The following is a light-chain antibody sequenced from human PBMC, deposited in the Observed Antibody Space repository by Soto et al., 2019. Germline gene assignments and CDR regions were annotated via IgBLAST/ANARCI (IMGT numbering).Light chain of an antibody. CDR1: SSNIGSNT. V-gene: IGLV1-44*01. CDR3: AAWDDSLNGWV. J-gene: IGLJ3*02. CDR2: NSN. Sequence: QPVLTQPPSASGTPGQRVTISCSGSSSNIGSNTVSWYRQLPGTAPKLLIYNSNQRPSGVPDRFSGSKSGTSASLAISGLQSEDEADYYCAAWDDSLNGWVFGGGTQLTVL.